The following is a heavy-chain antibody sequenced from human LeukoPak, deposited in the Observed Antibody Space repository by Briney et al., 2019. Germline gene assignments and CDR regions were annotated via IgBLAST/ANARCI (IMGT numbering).Heavy chain of an antibody. CDR1: GGSISSSSFY. CDR2: IYYSGST. CDR3: ARASELWDWYFDL. V-gene: IGHV4-39*07. Sequence: SETLSLTCTVSGGSISSSSFYWGWIRQPPGKGLEWIGSIYYSGSTYYNPSLKSRVTISVDTSKNQFSLKLSSVTAADTAVYYCARASELWDWYFDLWGRGTLVTVSS. D-gene: IGHD1-7*01. J-gene: IGHJ2*01.